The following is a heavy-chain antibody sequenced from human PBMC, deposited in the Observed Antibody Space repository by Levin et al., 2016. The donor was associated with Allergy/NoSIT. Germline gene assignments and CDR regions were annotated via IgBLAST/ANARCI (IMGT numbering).Heavy chain of an antibody. CDR3: ARAFPMAIGLDY. D-gene: IGHD5-24*01. J-gene: IGHJ4*02. CDR1: GFTFSSYA. CDR2: ISYDGSNK. Sequence: LSLTCAASGFTFSSYAMHWVRQAPGKGLEWVAVISYDGSNKYYADSVKGRFTISRDNSKNTLYLQMNSLRAEDTAVYYCARAFPMAIGLDYWGQGTLVTVSS. V-gene: IGHV3-30*04.